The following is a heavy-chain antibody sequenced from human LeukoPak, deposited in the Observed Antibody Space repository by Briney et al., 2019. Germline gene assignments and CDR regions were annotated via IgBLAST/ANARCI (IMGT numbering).Heavy chain of an antibody. V-gene: IGHV1-69*01. Sequence: GSSVKVSCKASGGTFSGYAISWVRQAPGQGLEWMGGIIPIFGTANYAQKFQGRVTITADESTSTAYMELSSLRSEDTAVYYCARSRFGELFMYYYYHYMDVWGKGTTVTVSS. CDR1: GGTFSGYA. J-gene: IGHJ6*03. CDR3: ARSRFGELFMYYYYHYMDV. D-gene: IGHD3-10*01. CDR2: IIPIFGTA.